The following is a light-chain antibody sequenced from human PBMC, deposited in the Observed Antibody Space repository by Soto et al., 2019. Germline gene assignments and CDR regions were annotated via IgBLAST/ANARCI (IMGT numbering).Light chain of an antibody. Sequence: DIQMTQAPSSVSASVGDIVIISCRASQSIYTYLNCYQQKPGKAPKLLIYAASSLQSGVPSRFSGSGSGTDFTLTISSLQPEDFATYYCQQSYSPITFGQGTRLEI. J-gene: IGKJ5*01. CDR1: QSIYTY. V-gene: IGKV1-39*01. CDR2: AAS. CDR3: QQSYSPIT.